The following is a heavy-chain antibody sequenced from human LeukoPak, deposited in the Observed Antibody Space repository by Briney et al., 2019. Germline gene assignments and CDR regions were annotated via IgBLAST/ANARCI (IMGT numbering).Heavy chain of an antibody. D-gene: IGHD5-24*01. CDR2: ISSNGGST. CDR3: ARGGRDGYNFPDP. J-gene: IGHJ5*02. V-gene: IGHV3-64*01. CDR1: GFTFSSYA. Sequence: PGGSLRLSCAASGFTFSSYAMHWVRQAPGRGLEYVSAISSNGGSTYYANSVKGRFTISRDNSKNTLYLQMGSLRAEDMAVYYCARGGRDGYNFPDPWGQGTLVTVSS.